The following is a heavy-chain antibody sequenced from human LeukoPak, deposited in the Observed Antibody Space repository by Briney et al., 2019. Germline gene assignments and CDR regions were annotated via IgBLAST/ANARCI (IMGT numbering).Heavy chain of an antibody. V-gene: IGHV4-59*01. D-gene: IGHD3-22*01. J-gene: IGHJ4*02. CDR3: ARDRGSHSSGYYWEERRYYFDY. CDR1: GGSISSCY. Sequence: PSETLSLTCTVSGGSISSCYWSWIRQPPGKGLEWIGYIYYSGSTNYNPSLKSRVTISVDTSKNQFSLKLSSVTAADTAVYYCARDRGSHSSGYYWEERRYYFDYWGQGTLVTVSS. CDR2: IYYSGST.